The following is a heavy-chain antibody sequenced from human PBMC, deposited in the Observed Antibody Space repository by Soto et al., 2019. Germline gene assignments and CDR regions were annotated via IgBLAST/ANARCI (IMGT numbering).Heavy chain of an antibody. CDR2: IIPIFGTA. D-gene: IGHD3-10*01. V-gene: IGHV1-69*01. Sequence: QVQLVQSGAEVKKPGSSVKVSCKASGGTFSSYAISWVRQAPGQGLEWMGGIIPIFGTANYAQKFQGRVTITADESTSTAYMELSSLRSEVTAVYYCARDSSYGSGSMIDAFDIWCQGTMVTVSS. CDR1: GGTFSSYA. CDR3: ARDSSYGSGSMIDAFDI. J-gene: IGHJ3*02.